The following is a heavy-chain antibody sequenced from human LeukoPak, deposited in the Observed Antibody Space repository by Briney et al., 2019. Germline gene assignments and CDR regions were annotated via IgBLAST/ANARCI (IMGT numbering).Heavy chain of an antibody. J-gene: IGHJ3*02. D-gene: IGHD3-22*01. CDR2: IYSGVST. Sequence: PGGSLRLSCAASEFSVGSNYMTWGRQAPGKGLEWVSLIYSGVSTYYADSVKGGFTISRDNSKNTLYLQMNSLRAEDTAVYYCARGRGVVISAFDIWGQGAMVTVSS. CDR1: EFSVGSNY. CDR3: ARGRGVVISAFDI. V-gene: IGHV3-66*02.